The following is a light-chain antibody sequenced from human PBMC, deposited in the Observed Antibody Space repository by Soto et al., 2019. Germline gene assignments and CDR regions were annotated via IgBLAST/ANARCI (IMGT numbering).Light chain of an antibody. Sequence: EIVMTQSPATLSVSPGGRALLSCRASQSVSSTLAWYQQKPGQAPRLLIYGASTRATGFPARFSGSGSGTEFTLTISSLQSEDFAVYYCQQYKDWPLTFGGGTKV. CDR2: GAS. CDR3: QQYKDWPLT. CDR1: QSVSST. J-gene: IGKJ4*01. V-gene: IGKV3-15*01.